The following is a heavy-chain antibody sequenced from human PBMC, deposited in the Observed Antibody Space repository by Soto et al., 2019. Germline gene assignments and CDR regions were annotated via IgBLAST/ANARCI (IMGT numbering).Heavy chain of an antibody. V-gene: IGHV1-8*01. Sequence: ASVKVSCEASGYTFTSYDINWVRQATGQGVEWMGWMNPNSGNTGYAQKFQGRVTMTRNTSISTAYMELSSLRSEDTAVYYCARETYGGNQYYYYGMDVRGQGTTVTVS. J-gene: IGHJ6*02. CDR1: GYTFTSYD. CDR2: MNPNSGNT. D-gene: IGHD4-17*01. CDR3: ARETYGGNQYYYYGMDV.